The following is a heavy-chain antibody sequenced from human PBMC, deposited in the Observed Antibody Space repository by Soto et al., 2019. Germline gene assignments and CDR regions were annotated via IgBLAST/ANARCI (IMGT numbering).Heavy chain of an antibody. Sequence: EVQLLESGGGLVQPGGSLRLSCKASGFTFAKNTMSWVRQAPGKGLEWVSSITDSGVNTYYADSVKGRFTISRDNSKNTLYVQMNSLRGEDMAPYYCVKGGWGSACDYWGQGTLVTVSS. CDR3: VKGGWGSACDY. V-gene: IGHV3-23*01. CDR1: GFTFAKNT. J-gene: IGHJ4*02. CDR2: ITDSGVNT. D-gene: IGHD3-16*01.